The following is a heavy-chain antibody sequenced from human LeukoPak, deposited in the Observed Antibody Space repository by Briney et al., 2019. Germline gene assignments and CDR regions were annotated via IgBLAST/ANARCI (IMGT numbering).Heavy chain of an antibody. CDR2: ISDRH. Sequence: GGSLRLSCAASGFTFSSYAMSWVRQAPGKGLEWVSTISDRHYYADSVQGRFTISRDDSKSTLYLQMNSLRAEDTAVYYCAKGSMVREPKEPYYFDYWGQGTLVTVSS. CDR3: AKGSMVREPKEPYYFDY. J-gene: IGHJ4*02. V-gene: IGHV3-23*01. D-gene: IGHD3-10*01. CDR1: GFTFSSYA.